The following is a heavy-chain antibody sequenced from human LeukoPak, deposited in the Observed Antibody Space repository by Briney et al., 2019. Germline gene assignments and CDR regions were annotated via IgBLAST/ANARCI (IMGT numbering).Heavy chain of an antibody. J-gene: IGHJ5*02. V-gene: IGHV3-53*01. Sequence: GGSLRLSCAASGLTVSSNYMNWVRQAPGKGLEWVSVIYSSGTTYYADSVKGRFTISRDKSKNTLYLQMNSLRVEDTAVYYCARLEVRGVIGPWGQGTLVTVSS. CDR3: ARLEVRGVIGP. D-gene: IGHD3-10*01. CDR1: GLTVSSNY. CDR2: IYSSGTT.